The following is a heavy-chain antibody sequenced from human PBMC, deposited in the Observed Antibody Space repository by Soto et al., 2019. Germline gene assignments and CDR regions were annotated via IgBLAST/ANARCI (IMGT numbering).Heavy chain of an antibody. Sequence: PSXTLSLTCAVYGGSFSGYYWSWIRQPPGKGLEWIGEINHSGSTNYNPSLKSRVTISVDTSKNQFSLKLSSVTAADTAVYYCATRRNAPIAAYFDYWGQGTLVTVSS. CDR3: ATRRNAPIAAYFDY. D-gene: IGHD6-13*01. CDR1: GGSFSGYY. J-gene: IGHJ4*02. CDR2: INHSGST. V-gene: IGHV4-34*01.